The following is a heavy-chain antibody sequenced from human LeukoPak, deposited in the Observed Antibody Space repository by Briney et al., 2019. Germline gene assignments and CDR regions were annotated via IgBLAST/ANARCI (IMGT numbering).Heavy chain of an antibody. CDR1: GGTFSSYA. Sequence: ASVKVSCKASGGTFSSYAISWVRQAPGQGLEWMGWISAYNGNTNYAQKLQGRVTMTTDTSTSTVYMELRSLRSDDTAVYYCARGNYNWNDESPPLFFDYWGQGTLVTVSS. CDR3: ARGNYNWNDESPPLFFDY. D-gene: IGHD1-20*01. V-gene: IGHV1-18*01. CDR2: ISAYNGNT. J-gene: IGHJ4*02.